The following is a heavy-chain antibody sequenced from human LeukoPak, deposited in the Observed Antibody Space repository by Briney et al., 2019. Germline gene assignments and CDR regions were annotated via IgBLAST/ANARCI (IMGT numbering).Heavy chain of an antibody. J-gene: IGHJ4*02. Sequence: PGGSLRLSCAASGLTFSEPWMNWVRQAPGKGLEWVALISYDGGSKYYADSVEGRFTISRDNSKNTLYLQVDSLRAEDTAVYYCARDNGYRNGHAFDFWGQGTLVTVSS. CDR3: ARDNGYRNGHAFDF. CDR1: GLTFSEPW. CDR2: ISYDGGSK. V-gene: IGHV3-30-3*01. D-gene: IGHD5-18*01.